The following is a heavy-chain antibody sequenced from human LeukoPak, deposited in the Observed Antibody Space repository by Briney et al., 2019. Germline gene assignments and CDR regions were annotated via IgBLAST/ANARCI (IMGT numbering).Heavy chain of an antibody. D-gene: IGHD3-22*01. J-gene: IGHJ5*02. CDR3: ARGNRIVVITA. CDR2: ISSSSSTI. V-gene: IGHV3-48*02. Sequence: LPGGSLRLSCTASGFTFNNAWMSWVRQAPGKGLEWVSYISSSSSTIYYADSVKGRFTISRDNAKNSLYLQTNSLRDEDTAVYYCARGNRIVVITAWGQGTLVTVSS. CDR1: GFTFNNAW.